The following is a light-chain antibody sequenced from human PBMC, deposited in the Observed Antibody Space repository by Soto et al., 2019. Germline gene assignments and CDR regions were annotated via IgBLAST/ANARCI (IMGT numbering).Light chain of an antibody. V-gene: IGKV2-28*01. CDR1: QSLLHGTGYNY. Sequence: DIVMTQSPLSLLVTPGEPASISCRSSQSLLHGTGYNYLDWYLQKPGHSPHLLIQLGSMRASGVPDRFSGSGSGTDFTLKISRVEAEDVGVYYCMHVLQTPVTFGPGTKVEI. CDR2: LGS. J-gene: IGKJ3*01. CDR3: MHVLQTPVT.